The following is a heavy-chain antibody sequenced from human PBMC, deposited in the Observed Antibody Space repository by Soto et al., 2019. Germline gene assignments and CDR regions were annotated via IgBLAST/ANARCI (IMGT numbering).Heavy chain of an antibody. Sequence: QVQLVQSGAEVKKPGSSVKVSCKASGGTFNSYALSWVRQASGQGLEWMGGIIPIFGKVNFAQNFQGRVTITADESTSTAYMELSSIGSEDTAVYYCARVGSAAASAGLGYYNYPMDVWGQGTTVIVSS. V-gene: IGHV1-69*01. CDR3: ARVGSAAASAGLGYYNYPMDV. J-gene: IGHJ6*02. CDR1: GGTFNSYA. CDR2: IIPIFGKV. D-gene: IGHD6-13*01.